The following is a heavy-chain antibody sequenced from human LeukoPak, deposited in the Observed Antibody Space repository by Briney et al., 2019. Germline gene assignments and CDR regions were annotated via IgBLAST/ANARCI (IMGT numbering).Heavy chain of an antibody. D-gene: IGHD3-22*01. CDR1: GFTFSGSG. CDR3: TSFGIVDDY. V-gene: IGHV3-73*01. J-gene: IGHJ4*02. CDR2: IRSKADSYAT. Sequence: QSGGSLKLSCAASGFTFSGSGMHWVRQASGKGLEWVGRIRSKADSYATACAASVKGRFTVSRDDSKNTAYLQMNSLKTEDTAVYYCTSFGIVDDYWGQGTLVTVSS.